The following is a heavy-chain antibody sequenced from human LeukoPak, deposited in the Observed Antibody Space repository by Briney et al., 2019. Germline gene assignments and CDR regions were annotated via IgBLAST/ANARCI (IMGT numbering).Heavy chain of an antibody. CDR1: GGSISSSSYY. J-gene: IGHJ4*02. V-gene: IGHV4-39*07. CDR2: VHDTGST. D-gene: IGHD4-11*01. Sequence: SETLSLTCSVSGGSISSSSYYWGWIRQPPGKGLEWIGSVHDTGSTFYNPSLKSRVTISLDTSKNQFSLKLSSATAADTAVYYCAREATSYSYYLDYWGQGSLVTVSS. CDR3: AREATSYSYYLDY.